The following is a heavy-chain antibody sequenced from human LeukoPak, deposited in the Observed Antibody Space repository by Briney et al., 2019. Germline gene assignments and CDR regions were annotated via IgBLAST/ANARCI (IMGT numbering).Heavy chain of an antibody. Sequence: GRSLRLSCAASRFTFDGYAMHWVRQAPGKGLEWVSSISWNSGNTDYAASVKGRFTISRDNAKKSLHLQMNSLRAEDTALYYCAKSGTHSSSSGYIDSWGQGTLVTVSS. D-gene: IGHD6-6*01. CDR2: ISWNSGNT. V-gene: IGHV3-9*01. CDR3: AKSGTHSSSSGYIDS. CDR1: RFTFDGYA. J-gene: IGHJ4*02.